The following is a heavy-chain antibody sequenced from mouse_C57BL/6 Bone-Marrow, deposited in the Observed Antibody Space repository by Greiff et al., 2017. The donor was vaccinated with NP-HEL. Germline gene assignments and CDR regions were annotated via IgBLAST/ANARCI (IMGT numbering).Heavy chain of an antibody. Sequence: QVQLQQSGTVLARPGTSVKVSCKASGYAFTNYLIEWVKQRPGQGLEWIGVINPGSGGTNYNEKFKGKATLTADKSSSTAYMQLSSLTSEDSAVYFCARSYYDYDLPWFAYWGQGTLVTVSA. V-gene: IGHV1-54*01. CDR2: INPGSGGT. CDR1: GYAFTNYL. D-gene: IGHD2-4*01. J-gene: IGHJ3*01. CDR3: ARSYYDYDLPWFAY.